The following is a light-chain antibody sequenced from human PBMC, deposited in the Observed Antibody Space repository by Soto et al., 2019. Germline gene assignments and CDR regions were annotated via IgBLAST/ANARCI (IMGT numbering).Light chain of an antibody. V-gene: IGKV1-33*01. CDR2: GAS. Sequence: DIQMTQYPSSLSASVGDRVTITCQASQDINNFLSWYQQKPGKAPKLLIYGASTLETGVPSRFSGSGSGTDFTFTISSLQPEDIARYFCQQYNSLPRTFGGGTKVEIK. J-gene: IGKJ4*01. CDR1: QDINNF. CDR3: QQYNSLPRT.